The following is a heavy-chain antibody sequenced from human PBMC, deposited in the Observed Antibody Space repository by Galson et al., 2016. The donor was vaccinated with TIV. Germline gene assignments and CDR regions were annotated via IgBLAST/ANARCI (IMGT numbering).Heavy chain of an antibody. D-gene: IGHD6-13*01. CDR2: VSGSGGST. Sequence: SLRLSCAASGFTFSNYAMNWVRQGPGKGLEWVSVVSGSGGSTYYADSVKGRFTVSRDNSKNTLYLQMNSLRAEDTAIYYCAKDREMYIAATGASDSWGQGTPVTASS. CDR1: GFTFSNYA. CDR3: AKDREMYIAATGASDS. V-gene: IGHV3-23*01. J-gene: IGHJ5*01.